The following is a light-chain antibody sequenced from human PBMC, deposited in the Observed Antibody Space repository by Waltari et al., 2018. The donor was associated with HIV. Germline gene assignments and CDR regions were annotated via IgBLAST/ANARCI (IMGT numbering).Light chain of an antibody. J-gene: IGLJ2*01. Sequence: QSALKQTASVSGSPGNSMSICCTGTSSDVGTYKVVFWYQHHPGKAPTLIIYEVTKRPSRISVRFSASKSGNTASMTISGLQAEDEADYYCCSYAGVGTFVVFGGGTKVTVL. CDR3: CSYAGVGTFVV. V-gene: IGLV2-23*02. CDR1: SSDVGTYKV. CDR2: EVT.